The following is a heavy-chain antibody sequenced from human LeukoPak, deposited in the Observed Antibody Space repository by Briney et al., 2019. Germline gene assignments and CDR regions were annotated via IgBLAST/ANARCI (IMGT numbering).Heavy chain of an antibody. V-gene: IGHV3-23*01. Sequence: GGSLRLSCAASGFTFSSYGMSWVRQAPGKGLEWVSAISGSGGSTYYADSVKGRFTISRDNSKNTLYLQMNSLRAEDTAVYYCARDRGGNDFWSGYYSNWFGPWGQGTLVTVSS. D-gene: IGHD3-3*01. J-gene: IGHJ5*02. CDR3: ARDRGGNDFWSGYYSNWFGP. CDR1: GFTFSSYG. CDR2: ISGSGGST.